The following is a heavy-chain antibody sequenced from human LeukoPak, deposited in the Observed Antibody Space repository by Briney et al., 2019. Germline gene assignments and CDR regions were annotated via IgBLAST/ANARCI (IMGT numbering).Heavy chain of an antibody. CDR2: INPNSGGT. D-gene: IGHD3-22*01. CDR3: AREDTYYYDSSGYDAFDI. CDR1: GYTFTSYG. Sequence: ASVKVSCKASGYTFTSYGISWVRQAPGQGLEWMGWINPNSGGTNYAQKFQGRVTMTRDTSISTAYMELSRLRSDDTAVYYCAREDTYYYDSSGYDAFDIWGQGTMVTVSS. V-gene: IGHV1-2*02. J-gene: IGHJ3*02.